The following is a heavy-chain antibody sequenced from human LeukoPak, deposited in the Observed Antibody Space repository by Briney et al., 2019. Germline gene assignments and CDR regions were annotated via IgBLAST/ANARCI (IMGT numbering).Heavy chain of an antibody. D-gene: IGHD6-13*01. CDR3: AKDHSSSWYYFDY. V-gene: IGHV3-30*18. Sequence: GGSLRLSCAASGFSFSNYGMHWVRQAPGKGLEWVAIISYDGSNKYYADSVKGRFTISRDNSKNTLYLQMNSLRAEDTAVYYCAKDHSSSWYYFDYWGQGTLVTVSS. CDR1: GFSFSNYG. CDR2: ISYDGSNK. J-gene: IGHJ4*02.